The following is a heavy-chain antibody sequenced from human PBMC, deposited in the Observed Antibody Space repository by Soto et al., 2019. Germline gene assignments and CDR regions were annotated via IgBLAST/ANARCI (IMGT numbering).Heavy chain of an antibody. CDR3: ARSSAGVFGIIIEGSNWLAP. D-gene: IGHD3-16*02. V-gene: IGHV1-58*01. CDR1: GFTFTSSA. Sequence: SVKVSCKASGFTFTSSAVQWVRQGRGQRLEWIGWIVVVSGNTNYAQKFQERVTITRDMSASTAYMELRSLRSEDTAIYYCARSSAGVFGIIIEGSNWLAPWGQGSLVTVSS. CDR2: IVVVSGNT. J-gene: IGHJ5*02.